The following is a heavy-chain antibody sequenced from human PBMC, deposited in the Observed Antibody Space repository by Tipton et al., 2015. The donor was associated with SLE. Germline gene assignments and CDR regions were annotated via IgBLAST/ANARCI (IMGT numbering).Heavy chain of an antibody. Sequence: TLSLTCIVSGDSISSSSYYWGWIRQPPGKGLEWVGPVYFTGTPSYTPPLKSRVTISVATPKTQFSLNLSSVTAADTAVYYCARDEYRYDTTGYHLLGHFDFWGQGTLVTVSS. J-gene: IGHJ4*02. CDR3: ARDEYRYDTTGYHLLGHFDF. CDR1: GDSISSSSYY. V-gene: IGHV4-39*07. D-gene: IGHD3-22*01. CDR2: VYFTGTP.